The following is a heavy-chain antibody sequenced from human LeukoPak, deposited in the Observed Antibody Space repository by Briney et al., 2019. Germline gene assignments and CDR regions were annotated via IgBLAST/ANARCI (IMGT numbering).Heavy chain of an antibody. V-gene: IGHV3-23*01. CDR1: GFTFSSYA. D-gene: IGHD3-10*01. J-gene: IGHJ4*02. CDR2: ISGSGGST. Sequence: GGSLRLSCAASGFTFSSYAMSWVRQAPGKGLEWVSAISGSGGSTYYAGSVKGRFTISRDNSKNTLYLQMNSLRAEDTAVYYCAKVIYGSGSYYGDYWGQGTLVTVSS. CDR3: AKVIYGSGSYYGDY.